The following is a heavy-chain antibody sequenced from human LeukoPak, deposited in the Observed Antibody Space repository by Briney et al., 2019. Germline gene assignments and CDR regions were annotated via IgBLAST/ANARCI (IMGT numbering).Heavy chain of an antibody. J-gene: IGHJ4*02. CDR1: GFTFSSYW. V-gene: IGHV3-7*01. CDR3: ARDNEYYDFWSGYFTGLFDY. Sequence: GGSLRLSCAASGFTFSSYWMSWVRQAPGKGLEWVANIKQDGSEEYYVDSVKGRFTISRDNAKNSLYLQMNSLRAEDTAVYYCARDNEYYDFWSGYFTGLFDYWGQGTLVTVSS. CDR2: IKQDGSEE. D-gene: IGHD3-3*01.